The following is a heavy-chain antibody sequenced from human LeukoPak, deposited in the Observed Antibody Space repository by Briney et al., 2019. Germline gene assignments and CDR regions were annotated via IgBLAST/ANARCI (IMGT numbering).Heavy chain of an antibody. CDR3: ARAYGSGTYYFDY. V-gene: IGHV4-39*01. Sequence: SETLSLTCTVSGGSISSSSYYWGWIRQPPGKGLEWIGSIFYSGSTYYNPSLKSRVTVSVDTSKNQFSLKLSSVTAADTAVYYCARAYGSGTYYFDYWGQGTLVTVSS. D-gene: IGHD3-10*01. J-gene: IGHJ4*02. CDR1: GGSISSSSYY. CDR2: IFYSGST.